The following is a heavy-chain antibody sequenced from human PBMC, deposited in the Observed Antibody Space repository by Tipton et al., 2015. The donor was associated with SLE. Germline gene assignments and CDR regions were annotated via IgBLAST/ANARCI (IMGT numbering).Heavy chain of an antibody. V-gene: IGHV4-31*03. D-gene: IGHD5-24*01. CDR2: IYYSGST. CDR3: AREGIEMATIGN. J-gene: IGHJ3*01. CDR1: GGSISSGGYY. Sequence: TLSLTCTVSGGSISSGGYYWSWIRQHPGKGLEWIGYIYYSGSTYYNPSLKSRVTISVDTSKNQFSLKLSSVTAADTAMYYCAREGIEMATIGNWGQGTMVTVSS.